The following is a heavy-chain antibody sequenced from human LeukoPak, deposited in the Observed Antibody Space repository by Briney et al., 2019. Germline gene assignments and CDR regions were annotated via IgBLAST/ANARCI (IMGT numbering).Heavy chain of an antibody. D-gene: IGHD3-10*01. CDR3: ARDPMVRGPNYYYYYGMDV. CDR1: GGSISSYY. CDR2: IYASVGT. Sequence: SETLSLTCTVSGGSISSYYWSWIRQPAGKGLEWIGRIYASVGTNYNPSLKNRVTMSVDTSKNQFSLKLSSVNAADTAVYYCARDPMVRGPNYYYYYGMDVWGQGTTVTVSS. J-gene: IGHJ6*02. V-gene: IGHV4-4*07.